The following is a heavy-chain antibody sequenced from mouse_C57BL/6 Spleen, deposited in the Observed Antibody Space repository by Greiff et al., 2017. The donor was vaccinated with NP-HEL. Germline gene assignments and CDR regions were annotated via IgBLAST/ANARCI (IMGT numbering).Heavy chain of an antibody. CDR1: GYTFTSYW. J-gene: IGHJ1*03. CDR3: ARPIIITTVVARYFDV. CDR2: IDPSDSYT. V-gene: IGHV1-59*01. D-gene: IGHD1-1*01. Sequence: VQLQQPGAELVRPGTSVKLSCKASGYTFTSYWMHWVKQRPGQGLEWIGVIDPSDSYTNYNQKFKGKATLTVDTSSSTAYMQLSSLTSEDSAVYYCARPIIITTVVARYFDVWGTGTTVTVSS.